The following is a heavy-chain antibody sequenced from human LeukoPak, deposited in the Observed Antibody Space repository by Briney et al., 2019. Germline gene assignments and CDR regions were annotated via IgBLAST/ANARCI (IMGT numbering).Heavy chain of an antibody. CDR2: INTNSGGT. V-gene: IGHV1-2*06. J-gene: IGHJ4*02. Sequence: GASVKVSCKASGYTFTGYYMHWVRQAPGQGLEWMGRINTNSGGTNYAQKFQGRVTMTRDTSISTAYMELSRLRSDDTAVYYCARGPGPYGGNGEFDYWGQGTLVTVSS. CDR3: ARGPGPYGGNGEFDY. D-gene: IGHD4-23*01. CDR1: GYTFTGYY.